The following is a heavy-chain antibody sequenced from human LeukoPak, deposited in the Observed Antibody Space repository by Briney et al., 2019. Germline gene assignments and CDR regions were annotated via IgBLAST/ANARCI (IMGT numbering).Heavy chain of an antibody. CDR2: INSDGSST. CDR1: GFTFSSYW. D-gene: IGHD6-19*01. V-gene: IGHV3-74*01. Sequence: GGSLRLSCAVSGFTFSSYWMGWVRQAPGKGLVWVSRINSDGSSTSYADSVKGRFTISRDNAKNTLYLQMNSLRAEDTAVYYCARESAYSSGWFLDYWGQGTLVTVSS. CDR3: ARESAYSSGWFLDY. J-gene: IGHJ4*02.